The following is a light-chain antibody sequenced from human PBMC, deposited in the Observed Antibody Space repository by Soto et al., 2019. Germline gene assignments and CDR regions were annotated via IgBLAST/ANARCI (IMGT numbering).Light chain of an antibody. V-gene: IGLV2-14*01. CDR1: SSDVGGYNY. CDR2: NVS. CDR3: SSFTSTNTVL. J-gene: IGLJ2*01. Sequence: QSALTQPASVSGSPGQSITISCTGTSSDVGGYNYVSWYQQHPGKAPKLMIYNVSNRPSGVSNRFSGSKSGNTASLTISGLPAEDEGHYYCSSFTSTNTVLFGGGTKLTV.